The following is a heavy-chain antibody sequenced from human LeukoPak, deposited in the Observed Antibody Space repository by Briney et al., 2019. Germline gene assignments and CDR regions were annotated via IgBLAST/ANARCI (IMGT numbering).Heavy chain of an antibody. Sequence: SETLSLTCAVYGGSFSGYYWSWIRQPPGKGLEWIGEINHSGSTNYNPPLKSRVTISVDTSKNQFSLKPSSVTAADTAVYYCARRGTRYNWFDPWGQGTLVTVSS. CDR3: ARRGTRYNWFDP. CDR1: GGSFSGYY. CDR2: INHSGST. J-gene: IGHJ5*02. V-gene: IGHV4-34*01.